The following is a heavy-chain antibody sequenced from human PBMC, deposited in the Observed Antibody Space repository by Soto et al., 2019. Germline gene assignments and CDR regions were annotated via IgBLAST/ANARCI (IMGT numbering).Heavy chain of an antibody. V-gene: IGHV4-59*01. Sequence: QVQLQESGPGLVKPSETLSLMCTVSGGSISSYYWSWIRQPPGKGLEWIGYIYYSGSTNYNPSLKSRVTISVGTSKNQFSLKLTSVTAADTAVYYCARERRDGYKHYFDYWGQGTLVTVSS. CDR1: GGSISSYY. CDR3: ARERRDGYKHYFDY. CDR2: IYYSGST. J-gene: IGHJ4*02. D-gene: IGHD5-12*01.